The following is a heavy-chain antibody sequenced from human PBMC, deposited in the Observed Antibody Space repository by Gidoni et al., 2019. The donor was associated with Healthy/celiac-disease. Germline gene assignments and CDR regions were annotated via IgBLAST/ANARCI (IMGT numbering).Heavy chain of an antibody. J-gene: IGHJ4*02. V-gene: IGHV3-23*01. CDR1: GFTFSSYA. D-gene: IGHD2-2*02. CDR2: ISGSGGRT. CDR3: AKHTTQYQLLYALDY. Sequence: EVQLLESGGGLVQPGGSLRLSCAASGFTFSSYAMSWVRQAPGKGLEWVSVISGSGGRTYYADSVKGRFTISRDNSKNTLYLQMNSLRAEDTAVYYCAKHTTQYQLLYALDYWGQGTLVTVSS.